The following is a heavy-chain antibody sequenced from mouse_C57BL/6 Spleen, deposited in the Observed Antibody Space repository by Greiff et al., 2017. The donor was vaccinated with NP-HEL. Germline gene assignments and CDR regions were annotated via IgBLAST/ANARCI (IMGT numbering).Heavy chain of an antibody. Sequence: QVQLKQSGPGLVQPSQSLSITCTVSGFSLTSYGVHWVRQSPGKGLEWLGVIWSGGSTDYNAAFISRLSISKDNSKSQVFFKMNSLQADDTAIYYCARNRNYDYDDGYFDVWGTGTTVTVSS. V-gene: IGHV2-2*01. CDR3: ARNRNYDYDDGYFDV. J-gene: IGHJ1*03. CDR1: GFSLTSYG. D-gene: IGHD2-4*01. CDR2: IWSGGST.